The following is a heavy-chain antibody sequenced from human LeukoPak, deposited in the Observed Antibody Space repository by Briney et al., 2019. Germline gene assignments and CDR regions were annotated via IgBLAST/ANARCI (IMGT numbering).Heavy chain of an antibody. V-gene: IGHV1-69*04. CDR3: ASEDSYGPLDY. CDR2: IIPILGIA. Sequence: SVKVSCKASGGTFSSYAISWVRQAPGQGLEWMGRIIPILGIANYAQKFQGRVTITADKSTSTAYMELSSLRSEDTAMYYCASEDSYGPLDYWGQGTLVTVSS. D-gene: IGHD5-18*01. J-gene: IGHJ4*02. CDR1: GGTFSSYA.